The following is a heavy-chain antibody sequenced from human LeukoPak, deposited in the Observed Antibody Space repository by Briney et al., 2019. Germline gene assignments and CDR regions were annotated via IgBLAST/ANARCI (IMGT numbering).Heavy chain of an antibody. V-gene: IGHV4-31*03. J-gene: IGHJ5*02. CDR1: GGCISRCGSY. CDR3: AIRPAYCIITSCYRGPGNWFHP. Sequence: PSETLSLTCTVSGGCISRCGSYWSSIRQHPGEGLEWSGYIYYSGSTYYNPSLKSRVTLSVDTTKNQSCLKPSSVTAAHTAVYYCAIRPAYCIITSCYRGPGNWFHPWGQGTLVTVPS. CDR2: IYYSGST. D-gene: IGHD2-2*01.